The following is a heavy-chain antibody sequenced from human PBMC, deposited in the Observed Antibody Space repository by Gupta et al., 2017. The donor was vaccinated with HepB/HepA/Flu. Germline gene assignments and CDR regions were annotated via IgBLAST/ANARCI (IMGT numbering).Heavy chain of an antibody. CDR2: ISATGEAK. CDR3: AIETFRSPGY. Sequence: QVQLVESGGVLVKPGASLRLSCAASGFSFGDYYMSWIRQAPGKGLEWLSYISATGEAKYDADSVRGRFNISRDNAKNSLFLKMKSLTAADTAIYDGAIETFRSPGYWGEGTLV. V-gene: IGHV3-11*01. D-gene: IGHD2-21*01. CDR1: GFSFGDYY. J-gene: IGHJ4*02.